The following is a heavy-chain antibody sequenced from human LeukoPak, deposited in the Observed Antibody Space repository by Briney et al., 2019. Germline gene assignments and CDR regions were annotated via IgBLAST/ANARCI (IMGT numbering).Heavy chain of an antibody. CDR1: GYTFTGYY. D-gene: IGHD3-22*01. CDR3: ARGDYDSSGYYRY. J-gene: IGHJ4*02. CDR2: INPNSGGT. V-gene: IGHV1-2*06. Sequence: ASVKVSCKASGYTFTGYYMHWVRQAPGQGLEWMGRINPNSGGTNYAQKFQGRVTMTRDTSISTAYMELSRLRSDDTAVYYCARGDYDSSGYYRYWGQGTLVTVSS.